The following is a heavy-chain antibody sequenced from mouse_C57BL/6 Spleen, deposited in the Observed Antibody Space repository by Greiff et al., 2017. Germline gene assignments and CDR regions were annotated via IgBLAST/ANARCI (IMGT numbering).Heavy chain of an antibody. CDR1: GFTFSNYW. Sequence: EVKVEESGGGLVQPGGSMKLSCVASGFTFSNYWMNWVRQSPEKGLEWVAQIRLKSDNYATHYAESVKGRFTISRDDSKSSVYLQMNNLRAEDTGIYYCTVNYWYFDVWGTGTTVTVSS. CDR2: IRLKSDNYAT. CDR3: TVNYWYFDV. J-gene: IGHJ1*03. V-gene: IGHV6-3*01.